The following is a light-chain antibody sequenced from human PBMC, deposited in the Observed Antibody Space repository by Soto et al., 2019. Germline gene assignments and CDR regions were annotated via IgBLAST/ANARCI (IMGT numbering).Light chain of an antibody. Sequence: DIQMTQSPSSLSASVGDRVTITRRASQSISNYLNWYQQKPGKAPKLLIYRASSLQSGVPSKFSGSGSGTDFTLTISSLQPEDFATYYCQQSYSTPLTFGGGTKVDIK. CDR2: RAS. V-gene: IGKV1-39*01. J-gene: IGKJ4*01. CDR3: QQSYSTPLT. CDR1: QSISNY.